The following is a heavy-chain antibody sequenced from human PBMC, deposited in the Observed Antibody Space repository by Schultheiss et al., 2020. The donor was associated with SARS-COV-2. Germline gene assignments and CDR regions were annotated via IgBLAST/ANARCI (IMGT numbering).Heavy chain of an antibody. Sequence: SVKVSCKASGGTFSSYAISWVRQAPGQGLEWMGGIIPIFGTANYAQKFQGRVTITADESTSTAYMELSSLRSEDTAVYYCARVPEDYDSSGYSPFDYWGQGTLVTVSS. D-gene: IGHD3-22*01. V-gene: IGHV1-69*13. CDR3: ARVPEDYDSSGYSPFDY. CDR1: GGTFSSYA. CDR2: IIPIFGTA. J-gene: IGHJ4*02.